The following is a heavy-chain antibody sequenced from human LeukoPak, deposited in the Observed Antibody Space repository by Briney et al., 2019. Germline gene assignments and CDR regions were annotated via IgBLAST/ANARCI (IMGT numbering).Heavy chain of an antibody. V-gene: IGHV1-69*05. CDR2: IMPLFGTA. Sequence: SVKVSCKTSGGTFNNSAISWVRQAPGQGLEWLGGIMPLFGTAGYAQKFQGRVTITKDESTRTVYLELTSLTSDDTAVYYCARTGSGSYYSFDYWGQGTLVTVSS. J-gene: IGHJ4*02. D-gene: IGHD3-10*01. CDR3: ARTGSGSYYSFDY. CDR1: GGTFNNSA.